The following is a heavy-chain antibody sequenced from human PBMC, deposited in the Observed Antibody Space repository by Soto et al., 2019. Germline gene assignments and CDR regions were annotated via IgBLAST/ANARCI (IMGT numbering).Heavy chain of an antibody. D-gene: IGHD6-19*01. V-gene: IGHV3-33*01. J-gene: IGHJ5*02. CDR2: IWYDGSNQ. CDR3: VIEFHGWYGWFDA. CDR1: GFTFSNYG. Sequence: QVQLVESGGGVVQPGRSLRLSCAASGFTFSNYGMHWVRQAPGKGLEWVAVIWYDGSNQYYADSVKGRFTISRDNSKNTLYLQMNSLRAEDTAVYYCVIEFHGWYGWFDAWGQGTLVTVSS.